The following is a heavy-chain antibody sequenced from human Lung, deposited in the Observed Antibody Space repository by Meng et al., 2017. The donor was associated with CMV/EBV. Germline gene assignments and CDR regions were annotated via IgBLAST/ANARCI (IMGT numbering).Heavy chain of an antibody. J-gene: IGHJ6*02. CDR2: INHSGST. CDR3: ARSYSYGWGPYYYYYGMDV. D-gene: IGHD5-18*01. V-gene: IGHV4-34*01. Sequence: LXXAVYGGSFSGYYWSWIRQPPGKGLEWIGEINHSGSTNYNPSLKSRVTISVDTSKNQFSLRLSSVTAADTAMYYCARSYSYGWGPYYYYYGMDVWXQGTTVTVSS. CDR1: GGSFSGYY.